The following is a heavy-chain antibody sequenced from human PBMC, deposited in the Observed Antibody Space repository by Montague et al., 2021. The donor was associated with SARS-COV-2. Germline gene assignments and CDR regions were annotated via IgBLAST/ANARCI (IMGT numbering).Heavy chain of an antibody. V-gene: IGHV4-39*02. J-gene: IGHJ3*02. Sequence: SETLSLTCTVSGGSISSSNYYWDWIRQRPGKGLEWIGSIYDSGSTYYNPSLKSRVTISVDTSKNHFSLKLSSVTAADTAVYYCARRGRRLLPVATTIGGFDIWGQGTMVTVSS. CDR1: GGSISSSNYY. D-gene: IGHD5-12*01. CDR2: IYDSGST. CDR3: ARRGRRLLPVATTIGGFDI.